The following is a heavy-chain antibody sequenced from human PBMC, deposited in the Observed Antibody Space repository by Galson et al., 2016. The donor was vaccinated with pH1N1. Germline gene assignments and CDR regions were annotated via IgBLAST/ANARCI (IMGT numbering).Heavy chain of an antibody. J-gene: IGHJ6*03. Sequence: SLRLSCAVSGYMFSSYGMHWVRQAPGKGLEWVAFIRYDGSEKYYADSVKGRFTISRDNSMSTLYVQVDSLRAEDTAVYYCAGSSPYFYYHMGVWGKGTTVTVSS. D-gene: IGHD6-25*01. CDR3: AGSSPYFYYHMGV. CDR1: GYMFSSYG. V-gene: IGHV3-30*02. CDR2: IRYDGSEK.